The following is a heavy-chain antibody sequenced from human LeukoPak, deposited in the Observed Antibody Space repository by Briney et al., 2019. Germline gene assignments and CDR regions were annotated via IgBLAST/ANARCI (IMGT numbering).Heavy chain of an antibody. CDR2: IKQDGSEK. D-gene: IGHD2-15*01. Sequence: PGGSLRLSCAASGFTFSSYAMSWVRQAPGEGLEWVANIKQDGSEKYYVDSVKGRFTISRDNAKNSLYLQMNSLRAEDTAVYYCARQRRYCSGDNCYQRTFDYWAREPWSPSPQ. CDR3: ARQRRYCSGDNCYQRTFDY. CDR1: GFTFSSYA. J-gene: IGHJ4*02. V-gene: IGHV3-7*01.